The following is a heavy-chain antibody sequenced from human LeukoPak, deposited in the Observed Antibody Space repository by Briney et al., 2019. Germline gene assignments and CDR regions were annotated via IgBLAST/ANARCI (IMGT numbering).Heavy chain of an antibody. Sequence: SETLSLTCAVYGGSFSGYYWSWIRQPPGKGLEWIGEINHSGSTNYNPSLKSRVTISVDSSKNQFSLKLTSVTAADTAVYYCARTEAVAGRGYYYNGMDVWGQGTTVTVSS. V-gene: IGHV4-34*01. D-gene: IGHD6-19*01. J-gene: IGHJ6*02. CDR1: GGSFSGYY. CDR3: ARTEAVAGRGYYYNGMDV. CDR2: INHSGST.